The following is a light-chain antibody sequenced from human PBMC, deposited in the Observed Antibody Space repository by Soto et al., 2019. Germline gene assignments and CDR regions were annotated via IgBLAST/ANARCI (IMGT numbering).Light chain of an antibody. CDR2: GAS. CDR1: QSVSTN. CDR3: QQYDNWPRT. Sequence: EIVMTQSPATLSVSPGERVTLSCRASQSVSTNFAWYQQEPVAWYQQNPGQAPRLLIYGASTRATGIPARFSGSGSGTEFTLTISSLQSEDFAVYYCQQYDNWPRTFGQGTKVDIK. V-gene: IGKV3-15*01. J-gene: IGKJ1*01.